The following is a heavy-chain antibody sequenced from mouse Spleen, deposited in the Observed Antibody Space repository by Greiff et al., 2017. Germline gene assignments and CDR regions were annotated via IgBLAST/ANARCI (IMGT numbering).Heavy chain of an antibody. CDR3: ARDRGTGTTVYYFDY. CDR2: ISNLAYSI. Sequence: EVQLVESGGGLVQPGGSRKLSCAASGFTFSDYGMAWVRQAPGKGPEWVAFISNLAYSIYYADTVTGRFTISRENAKNTLYLEMSSLRSEDTAMYYCARDRGTGTTVYYFDYWGQGTTLTVSS. J-gene: IGHJ2*01. CDR1: GFTFSDYG. V-gene: IGHV5-15*02. D-gene: IGHD4-1*01.